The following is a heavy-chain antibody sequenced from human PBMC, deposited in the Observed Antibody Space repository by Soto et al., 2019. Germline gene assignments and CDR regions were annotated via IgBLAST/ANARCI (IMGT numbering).Heavy chain of an antibody. Sequence: QVQLVQSGAEVKKPGASVKVSCKASGYTFTSYGVSWVRQAPGQGPEWMGWISGYSGNTDYAQKLQGRVTMTTDTSTTTAYMELTSLRSDDTAVYYCARDRGEERLSCFDSWGQGPLVTVSS. V-gene: IGHV1-18*01. D-gene: IGHD3-16*01. CDR3: ARDRGEERLSCFDS. CDR2: ISGYSGNT. CDR1: GYTFTSYG. J-gene: IGHJ5*01.